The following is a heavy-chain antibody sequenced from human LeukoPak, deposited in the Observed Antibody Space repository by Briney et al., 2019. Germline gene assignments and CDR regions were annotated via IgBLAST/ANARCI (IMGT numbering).Heavy chain of an antibody. CDR1: SGSMSSYY. D-gene: IGHD3-22*01. Sequence: SETLSLTCAVSSGSMSSYYLSWIRQPPGKGLEWIGYIYYTGVTNYSPSLKRRLTISLDTAMKQFSLNLRSVTAADTAMYYCARGGSGYPLDYWGQGTLVTVSS. J-gene: IGHJ4*02. CDR3: ARGGSGYPLDY. V-gene: IGHV4-59*01. CDR2: IYYTGVT.